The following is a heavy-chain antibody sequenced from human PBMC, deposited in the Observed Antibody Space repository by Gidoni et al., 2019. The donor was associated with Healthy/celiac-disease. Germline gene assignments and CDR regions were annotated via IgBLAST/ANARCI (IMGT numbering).Heavy chain of an antibody. Sequence: QVQLVQSGAEVKKPGASVTVSCKASGYTFTSYGISWVRQAPGQGLEWMGWISAYNGNTNYAQKLQGRVTMTTDTSTSTAYMELRSLRSDDTAVYYCARDHYEPGIAAANVVFEPADHDYWGQGTLVTVSS. CDR3: ARDHYEPGIAAANVVFEPADHDY. V-gene: IGHV1-18*01. J-gene: IGHJ4*02. D-gene: IGHD6-13*01. CDR2: ISAYNGNT. CDR1: GYTFTSYG.